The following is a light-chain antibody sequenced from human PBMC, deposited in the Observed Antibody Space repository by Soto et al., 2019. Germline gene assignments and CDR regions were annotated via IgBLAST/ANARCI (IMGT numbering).Light chain of an antibody. CDR3: QQYYSLPRT. J-gene: IGKJ1*01. CDR2: WAS. CDR1: QSVLYSTTNKNY. V-gene: IGKV4-1*01. Sequence: DIVMTQSPDSLAVSLGERATINCKSSQSVLYSTTNKNYLSWYQQKPGQPPKLLIYWASTRESGVPDRFSGSGSGTDFSLTISSLQAEDVAVYYCQQYYSLPRTFDQGTKVEI.